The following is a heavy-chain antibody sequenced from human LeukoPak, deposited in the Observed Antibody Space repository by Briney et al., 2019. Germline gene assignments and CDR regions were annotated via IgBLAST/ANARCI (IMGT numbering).Heavy chain of an antibody. CDR2: TYYRSKWFN. J-gene: IGHJ4*02. V-gene: IGHV6-1*01. CDR3: ASNYYDSSGYYYTDY. CDR1: GDSVSSNSAA. D-gene: IGHD3-22*01. Sequence: SQTLSLTCAISGDSVSSNSAAWNWIRQSPSRGLEWLGRTYYRSKWFNDYAVSVKGRITINPETSKNQFSLQLNSVTPEDTAVYYCASNYYDSSGYYYTDYWGQGTLVTVSS.